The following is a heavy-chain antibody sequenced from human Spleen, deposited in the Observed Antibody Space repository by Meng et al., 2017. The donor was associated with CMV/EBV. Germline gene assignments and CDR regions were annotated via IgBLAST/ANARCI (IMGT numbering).Heavy chain of an antibody. CDR2: IYYSGST. V-gene: IGHV4-39*07. J-gene: IGHJ4*02. Sequence: SETLSLTCSVSGDSIRSSSHYWGWVRQPPGKGLEWIGSIYYSGSTYYNPSLKSRVTISVDTSKNQFSLKLSSVTAADTAVYYCAREWVGATKRSIDYWGQGTLVTVSS. CDR3: AREWVGATKRSIDY. CDR1: GDSIRSSSHY. D-gene: IGHD1-26*01.